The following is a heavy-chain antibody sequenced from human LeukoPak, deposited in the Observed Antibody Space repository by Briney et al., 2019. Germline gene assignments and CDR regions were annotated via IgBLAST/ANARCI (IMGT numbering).Heavy chain of an antibody. D-gene: IGHD6-6*01. CDR3: ARDLSSSSLENWFDP. J-gene: IGHJ5*02. CDR1: GGTFSSYA. CDR2: IIPILGIA. Sequence: VASVKVSCKASGGTFSSYAISWVRQAPGQGLEWMGRIIPILGIANYAQKFQGRVTITADKSTSTAYMELSSLRSEDTAVYYCARDLSSSSLENWFDPWGQGTLVTVSS. V-gene: IGHV1-69*04.